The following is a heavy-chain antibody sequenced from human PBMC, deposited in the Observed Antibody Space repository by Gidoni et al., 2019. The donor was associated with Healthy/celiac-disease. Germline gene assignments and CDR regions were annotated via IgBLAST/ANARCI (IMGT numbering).Heavy chain of an antibody. V-gene: IGHV4-39*01. D-gene: IGHD3-3*01. CDR3: ARRVCWSGSLRAFYDPYYYYYGMDV. CDR1: GGSISSSSYY. J-gene: IGHJ6*02. Sequence: QLQLQESGPGLVKPSETLSLTCTVSGGSISSSSYYWGWIRQPPGKGLEWIGSIYYSGSTYYNPALKSRVTISVDTSKNQFSLKLSSVTAADTAVYYCARRVCWSGSLRAFYDPYYYYYGMDVWGQGTTVTVSS. CDR2: IYYSGST.